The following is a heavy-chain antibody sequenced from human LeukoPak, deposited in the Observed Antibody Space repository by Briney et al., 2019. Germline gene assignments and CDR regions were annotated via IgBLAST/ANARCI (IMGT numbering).Heavy chain of an antibody. CDR2: INPSSGVT. CDR1: GYTFTGYY. D-gene: IGHD5-18*01. Sequence: GASVKVSCKASGYTFTGYYIHWVRQAPGQGLEWMGWINPSSGVTNYAQKFEGRVTMTRDTSISTAYMELSRLRSDDTAVYYCARGAMGTTGDRAMVADYWGQGTLVTVSS. V-gene: IGHV1-2*02. CDR3: ARGAMGTTGDRAMVADY. J-gene: IGHJ4*02.